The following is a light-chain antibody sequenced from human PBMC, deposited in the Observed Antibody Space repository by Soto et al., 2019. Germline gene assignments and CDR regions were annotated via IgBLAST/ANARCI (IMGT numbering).Light chain of an antibody. Sequence: QLVLTQPPSASGTPGQTVTISCSGSSSNIGSAYIYWYQHFPGTAPKVLIYDNNRRPSGIPDRFSGSKSGTSATLTIIGLQTGDEADYYCATWDSALSAGVFGGGTKVTVL. CDR2: DNN. J-gene: IGLJ3*02. CDR1: SSNIGSAY. CDR3: ATWDSALSAGV. V-gene: IGLV1-51*01.